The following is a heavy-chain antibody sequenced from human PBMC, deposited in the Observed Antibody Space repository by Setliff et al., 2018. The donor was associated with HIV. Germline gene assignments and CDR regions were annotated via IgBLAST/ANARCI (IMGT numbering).Heavy chain of an antibody. CDR3: ARPVTNCSSTSCYDDY. CDR1: GYTFTGYY. Sequence: ASVKVSCKASGYTFTGYYMHWVRQAPGQGLEWMGRINPNSGGTNYAQKFQGRVTMTRDTSISTAYMELSRLRSDDTAVYYCARPVTNCSSTSCYDDYWGQGTLVTVSS. CDR2: INPNSGGT. D-gene: IGHD2-2*01. J-gene: IGHJ4*02. V-gene: IGHV1-2*06.